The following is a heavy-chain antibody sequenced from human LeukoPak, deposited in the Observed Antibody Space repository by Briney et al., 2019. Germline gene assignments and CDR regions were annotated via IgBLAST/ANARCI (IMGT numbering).Heavy chain of an antibody. CDR1: EYSFATYW. CDR3: ASEYCSGGNCYFDY. V-gene: IGHV5-51*01. D-gene: IGHD2-15*01. CDR2: IFPGDSDT. J-gene: IGHJ4*02. Sequence: KSGESLKISCKGSEYSFATYWIGWVRQMPGQGLEWMGIIFPGDSDTRYSLSFQGQVTISADKSISTAYLQWSSQKASDPAIYYCASEYCSGGNCYFDYWGQGTLVTVSS.